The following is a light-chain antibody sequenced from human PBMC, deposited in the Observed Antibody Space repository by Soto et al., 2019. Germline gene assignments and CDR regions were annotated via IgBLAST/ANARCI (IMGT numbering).Light chain of an antibody. V-gene: IGKV3-11*01. CDR1: QSVSSY. Sequence: EIVLTQSPGTLSLSPGERATLSCRASQSVSSYLAWYQQKPGQAPRLLIYDASNRATGIPARFSGSGSGTDFTLTISSLEPEDFAVYYCQQRSNWPSFGQGTRREIK. J-gene: IGKJ5*01. CDR2: DAS. CDR3: QQRSNWPS.